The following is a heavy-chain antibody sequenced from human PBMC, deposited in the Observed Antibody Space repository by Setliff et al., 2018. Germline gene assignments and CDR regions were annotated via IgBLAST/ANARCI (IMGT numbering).Heavy chain of an antibody. V-gene: IGHV4-59*08. CDR2: IYYSGST. J-gene: IGHJ4*03. Sequence: SDTLSLTCTVSGGSISSHYWSWIRQPPGKGLEWIGSIYYSGSTNYNPSLKSRVTISVDTSKNQVSLKLSSVTAADTAVYYCARLDSSSRVDYWGQGTAVTVSS. CDR1: GGSISSHY. D-gene: IGHD6-13*01. CDR3: ARLDSSSRVDY.